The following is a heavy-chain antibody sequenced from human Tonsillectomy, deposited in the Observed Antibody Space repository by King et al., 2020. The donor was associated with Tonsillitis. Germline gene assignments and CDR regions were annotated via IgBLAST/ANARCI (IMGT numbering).Heavy chain of an antibody. CDR1: GGSFSGYY. CDR2: INHSGST. J-gene: IGHJ6*02. D-gene: IGHD4-17*01. CDR3: ARGGEPTVTDTTTHYYYYGMDV. Sequence: VQLPQWGAGLLKPSETLSLTCAVYGGSFSGYYWSWIRQPPGKGLEWIGEINHSGSTNYNPSLKSRVTISVDTSKNQFSLKLRSVTAADTAVYYCARGGEPTVTDTTTHYYYYGMDVWGQGTTVTVSS. V-gene: IGHV4-34*01.